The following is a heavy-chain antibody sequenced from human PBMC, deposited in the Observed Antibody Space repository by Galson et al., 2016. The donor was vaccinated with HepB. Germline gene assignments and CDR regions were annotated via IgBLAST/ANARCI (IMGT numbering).Heavy chain of an antibody. V-gene: IGHV3-11*04. CDR2: ISGSASTI. Sequence: SLRLSCAASGFTFSDYYMSWIRQAPGKGLEWLSHISGSASTISYTDSVKGRFTISRDNAESSLYLQMKSLRAEDTAVYYCARQTIPRDGSLVDCWGQGTLVAVSS. CDR1: GFTFSDYY. D-gene: IGHD5-24*01. J-gene: IGHJ4*02. CDR3: ARQTIPRDGSLVDC.